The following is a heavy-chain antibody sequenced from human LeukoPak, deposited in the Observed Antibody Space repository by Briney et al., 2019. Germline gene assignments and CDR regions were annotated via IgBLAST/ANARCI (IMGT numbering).Heavy chain of an antibody. V-gene: IGHV3-23*01. J-gene: IGHJ4*02. D-gene: IGHD5-12*01. CDR2: ISGSGGST. Sequence: PGGSLRLSCAASGFTFSSYAMSWVRQAPGKGLEWVSAISGSGGSTYYADSVKGRFTISRDNSKNTLYLQMDSLRAEDTAVYYCARDFRGYSGYTYDHWGQGTLVTVSS. CDR3: ARDFRGYSGYTYDH. CDR1: GFTFSSYA.